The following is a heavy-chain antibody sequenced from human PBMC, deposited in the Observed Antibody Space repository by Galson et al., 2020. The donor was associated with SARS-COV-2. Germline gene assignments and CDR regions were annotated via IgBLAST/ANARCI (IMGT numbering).Heavy chain of an antibody. CDR1: GFTVSSDY. J-gene: IGHJ4*02. D-gene: IGHD2-21*02. CDR3: VKGGGAYCGNDCLRTFGD. V-gene: IGHV3-53*01. CDR2: IYADGST. Sequence: GGSLRLSCAASGFTVSSDYMSWVRQAPGKGLEWVTTIYADGSTYYSNSVKGRFTISRDTSKNTLSLQMNSLRVEDTAMYFCVKGGGAYCGNDCLRTFGDWGQGTLVTV.